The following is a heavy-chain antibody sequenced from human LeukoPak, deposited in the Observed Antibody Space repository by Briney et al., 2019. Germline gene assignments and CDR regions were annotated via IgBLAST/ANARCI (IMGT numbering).Heavy chain of an antibody. Sequence: GGSLRLSCAASGFTVSSNYMSWVRQAPGKGLEWVSVIYSGGSTYYADSVKGRFTISGDNSKNTLYLQKNSLRADETVLYYCARDFEGWGQGTLVTVSS. J-gene: IGHJ4*02. CDR1: GFTVSSNY. CDR3: ARDFEG. V-gene: IGHV3-53*01. CDR2: IYSGGST.